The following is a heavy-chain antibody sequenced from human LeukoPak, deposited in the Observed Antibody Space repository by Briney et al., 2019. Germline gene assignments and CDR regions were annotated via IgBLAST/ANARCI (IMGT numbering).Heavy chain of an antibody. CDR1: GFTFSSYG. J-gene: IGHJ4*02. CDR2: IRYDGSNK. Sequence: GGSLRLSCAASGFTFSSYGMHWVRQAPGKGLEWVAFIRYDGSNKYYADSVKGRFTISRDNSKNTLYLQMNSLKTEDTAVYYCTTDNWNEVDYWGQGTLVTVSS. CDR3: TTDNWNEVDY. D-gene: IGHD1-20*01. V-gene: IGHV3-30*02.